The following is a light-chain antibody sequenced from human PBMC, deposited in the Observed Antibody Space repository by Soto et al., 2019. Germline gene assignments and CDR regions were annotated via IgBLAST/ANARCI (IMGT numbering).Light chain of an antibody. J-gene: IGLJ3*02. CDR1: SSNVGGNY. V-gene: IGLV1-47*01. Sequence: QSVLTQPPSASGTPGQEVTISCSGSSSNVGGNYVYWYQQVPGTAPKLLMFRNHQRPSGVPARFSGSKSGTSASLAIGGLRSEDEADYYCAAWDDSLSGPVFGGGTKLTVL. CDR3: AAWDDSLSGPV. CDR2: RNH.